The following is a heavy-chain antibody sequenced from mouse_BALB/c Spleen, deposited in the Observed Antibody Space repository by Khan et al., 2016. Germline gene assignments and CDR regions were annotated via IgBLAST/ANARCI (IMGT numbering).Heavy chain of an antibody. CDR1: GFNIKDTF. V-gene: IGHV14-3*02. D-gene: IGHD1-1*01. CDR2: IDPANGNT. J-gene: IGHJ2*01. Sequence: VQLKQSGAELVKPGASVKLSCTASGFNIKDTFMHWVKQRPEQGLEWIGRIDPANGNTRYDPKFQGKATITADTSSNTAYLQLSSLTSEDTDVYYCARRGPIYYDGSTYGYWGQGTTLTVSS. CDR3: ARRGPIYYDGSTYGY.